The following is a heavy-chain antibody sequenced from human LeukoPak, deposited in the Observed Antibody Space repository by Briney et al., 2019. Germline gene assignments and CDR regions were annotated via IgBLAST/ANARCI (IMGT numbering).Heavy chain of an antibody. CDR1: GDSVSSNSAA. J-gene: IGHJ4*02. Sequence: SQTLSLTCAISGDSVSSNSAAWNWIRQSPSRGLEWLGRTYYRSKWYNDYAVSVKSRITINPDTSKNQFSLQLNSVTPEDTAVYYYARGGGRSGSYPINFDYWGQGTLVTVSS. CDR3: ARGGGRSGSYPINFDY. D-gene: IGHD1-26*01. V-gene: IGHV6-1*01. CDR2: TYYRSKWYN.